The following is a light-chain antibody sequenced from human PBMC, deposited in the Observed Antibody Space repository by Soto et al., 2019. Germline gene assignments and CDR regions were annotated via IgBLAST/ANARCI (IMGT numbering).Light chain of an antibody. CDR1: QSVNNN. CDR3: QHYNNWPPWT. V-gene: IGKV3-15*01. Sequence: EIVMTQSPATLSVSPGERATLSCRASQSVNNNLAWYQQKFGQAPRRLIFGASTRATGIPARFSGSGSGTEFTLTISSLQSEDFAVYYCQHYNNWPPWTFGRGTRVEIK. CDR2: GAS. J-gene: IGKJ1*01.